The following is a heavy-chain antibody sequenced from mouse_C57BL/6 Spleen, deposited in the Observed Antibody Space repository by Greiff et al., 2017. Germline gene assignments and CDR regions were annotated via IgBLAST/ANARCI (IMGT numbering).Heavy chain of an antibody. Sequence: EVQLQQSGAELVRPGASVKLSCTASGFNIKDDYMHWVKQRPEQGLEWIGWLDPENGDTEYASKFQGKATITADTSSNTAYLQLSSLTSEDTAVYYCTTYDGYFRFDYWGQGTTRTVSS. CDR3: TTYDGYFRFDY. CDR2: LDPENGDT. CDR1: GFNIKDDY. V-gene: IGHV14-4*01. D-gene: IGHD2-3*01. J-gene: IGHJ2*01.